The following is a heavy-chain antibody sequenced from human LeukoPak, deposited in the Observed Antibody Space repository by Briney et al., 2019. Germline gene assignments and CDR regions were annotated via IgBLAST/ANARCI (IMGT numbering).Heavy chain of an antibody. CDR2: ISAYNGNT. Sequence: GASVKVSCKASGYTFTSYGISWVRQAPGQGLEWMGWISAYNGNTNYAQKLQGRVTMTTDTSTSTAYMELRSLRSDDTAVYYCAAQVVPAAIGWFDPWGQGTLVTVSS. CDR1: GYTFTSYG. V-gene: IGHV1-18*01. J-gene: IGHJ5*02. CDR3: AAQVVPAAIGWFDP. D-gene: IGHD2-2*02.